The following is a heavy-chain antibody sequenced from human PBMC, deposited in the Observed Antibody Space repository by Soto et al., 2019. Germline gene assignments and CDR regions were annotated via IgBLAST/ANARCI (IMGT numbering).Heavy chain of an antibody. CDR1: GFTFSSYG. V-gene: IGHV3-30*18. CDR2: ISHDGNQK. D-gene: IGHD2-2*01. J-gene: IGHJ5*01. CDR3: VKATLPTAIKFGVDS. Sequence: GGSLRLFCAASGFTFSSYGMHWVRQTPDKGLEWVAVISHDGNQKYYADFAKGRFTISRDNARNTLHLQMNSLRPEDTAFFYCVKATLPTAIKFGVDSWGQGTLVTVSS.